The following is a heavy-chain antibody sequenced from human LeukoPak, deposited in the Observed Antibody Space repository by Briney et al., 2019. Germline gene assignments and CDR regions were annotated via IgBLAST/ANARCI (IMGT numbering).Heavy chain of an antibody. V-gene: IGHV3-74*01. CDR1: GFTFSSYW. CDR2: INSDGSGT. Sequence: PGGSLRLSCAASGFTFSSYWMHWVRQAPGKGLVWVSRINSDGSGTSYADSVKGRFTISRDNAKNTLYLQMNSLRAEDTAVYYCGLEGSGSYSYFDYWGQGTLVTVSS. J-gene: IGHJ4*02. D-gene: IGHD3-10*01. CDR3: GLEGSGSYSYFDY.